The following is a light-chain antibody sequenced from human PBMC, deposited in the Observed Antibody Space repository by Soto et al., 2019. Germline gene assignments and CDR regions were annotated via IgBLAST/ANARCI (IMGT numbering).Light chain of an antibody. V-gene: IGKV3-11*01. Sequence: EIVLTQSPATLSLSPGERATLSCRASQSVSSYLAWYQQKPGQAPRLLIYDASNRATGIPARFSGSGSGTDFTLTISSLEPEDFAVYYCQQGSNLHVTFGQGTKLEIK. J-gene: IGKJ2*01. CDR3: QQGSNLHVT. CDR1: QSVSSY. CDR2: DAS.